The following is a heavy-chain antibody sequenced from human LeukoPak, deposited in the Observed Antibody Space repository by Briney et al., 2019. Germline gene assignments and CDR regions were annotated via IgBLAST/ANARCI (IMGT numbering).Heavy chain of an antibody. CDR3: ASLGDYYGSGSYSPFDY. Sequence: ASVKVSCKASGYTFTGFFMHWVRQAPGQGPEWMGWINPSSGGKKYAQKFQGRVTMTSDTPISTAYMELSRLRSDDTAVYYCASLGDYYGSGSYSPFDYWGQGTLVTVSS. CDR2: INPSSGGK. CDR1: GYTFTGFF. J-gene: IGHJ4*02. D-gene: IGHD3-10*01. V-gene: IGHV1-2*02.